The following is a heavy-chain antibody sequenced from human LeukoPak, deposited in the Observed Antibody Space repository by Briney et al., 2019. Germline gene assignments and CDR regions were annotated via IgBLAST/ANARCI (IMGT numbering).Heavy chain of an antibody. D-gene: IGHD1-26*01. Sequence: GGSLRLSCAASGFTFSNYGMHWVRQAPGKGLEWVGFIRYDGRNKYYADFVKGRFTISRDNSKNTLYLQMNSLRAEDTAVYYCARDSGYAFDIWGQGTMVTVSS. J-gene: IGHJ3*02. CDR3: ARDSGYAFDI. V-gene: IGHV3-30*02. CDR1: GFTFSNYG. CDR2: IRYDGRNK.